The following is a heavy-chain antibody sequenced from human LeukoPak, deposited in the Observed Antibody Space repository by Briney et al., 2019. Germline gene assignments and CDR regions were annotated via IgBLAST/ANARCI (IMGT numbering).Heavy chain of an antibody. V-gene: IGHV3-30*04. CDR2: ISYDGSNK. CDR1: GFTFSSYA. J-gene: IGHJ4*02. D-gene: IGHD3-9*01. Sequence: PGGSLRLSCAASGFTFSSYAMHWVRQAPGKGLEWVAVISYDGSNKYYADSVKGRFTISRDNSKNTLYLQMNSLRAEDTAVYYCARGDDILTGYYIDYWGQGTLVTVSS. CDR3: ARGDDILTGYYIDY.